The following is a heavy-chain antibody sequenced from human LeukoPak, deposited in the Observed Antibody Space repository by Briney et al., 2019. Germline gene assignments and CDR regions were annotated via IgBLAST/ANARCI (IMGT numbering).Heavy chain of an antibody. CDR2: IYYSGST. Sequence: SETLSLTCTVSGGSIGSYYWSWIRQPPGKGLEWIGYIYYSGSTNYNPSLKSRVTISVDTSKNQFSLKLSSVTAADTAVYYCARADYDFWSGSRWFGPWGQGTLVTVSS. J-gene: IGHJ5*02. V-gene: IGHV4-59*12. CDR3: ARADYDFWSGSRWFGP. D-gene: IGHD3-3*01. CDR1: GGSIGSYY.